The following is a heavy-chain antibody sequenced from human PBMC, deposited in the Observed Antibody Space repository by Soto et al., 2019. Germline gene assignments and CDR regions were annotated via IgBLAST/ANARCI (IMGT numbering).Heavy chain of an antibody. Sequence: EVQLVESGGGLVQPGGSLRLSCAASGFTFSTYWMQWVRQVPGEGLVWVSSISENGGITTYADSVKGRFTISRDNAKNTRYLQMNGLRGEDTAIYYCAREYYSSGTHWGQGTLVTVST. CDR3: AREYYSSGTH. J-gene: IGHJ1*01. D-gene: IGHD3-10*01. V-gene: IGHV3-74*01. CDR2: ISENGGIT. CDR1: GFTFSTYW.